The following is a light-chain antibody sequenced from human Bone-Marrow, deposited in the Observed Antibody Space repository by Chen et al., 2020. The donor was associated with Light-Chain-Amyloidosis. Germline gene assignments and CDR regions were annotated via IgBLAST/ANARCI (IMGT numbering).Light chain of an antibody. CDR1: YLPRKY. J-gene: IGLJ2*01. CDR3: QAALSSGTYEVI. Sequence: SNELTQPPSVSVYHGQTARITCPRDYLPRKYAYWYQQKPGQAPVLVIHRDTERPSGISERFSGSSSWTTATLTISGVQAEDEADYHCQAALSSGTYEVIFGGGTKLTVL. CDR2: RDT. V-gene: IGLV3-25*03.